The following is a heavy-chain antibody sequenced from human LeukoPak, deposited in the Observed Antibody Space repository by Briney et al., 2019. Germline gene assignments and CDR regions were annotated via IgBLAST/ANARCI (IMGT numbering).Heavy chain of an antibody. J-gene: IGHJ4*02. D-gene: IGHD1-7*01. CDR3: ASGTVGNYALDY. CDR1: GFMFSRFG. CDR2: IHGNGETT. Sequence: GGSLRLSCVGSGFMFSRFGLIWVRQAPGKGLEWVSGIHGNGETTYYGDSVKGRFTISRDNAKNSLYLQVDSLRVEDTAVYFCASGTVGNYALDYWGQGTLVTVSS. V-gene: IGHV3-23*01.